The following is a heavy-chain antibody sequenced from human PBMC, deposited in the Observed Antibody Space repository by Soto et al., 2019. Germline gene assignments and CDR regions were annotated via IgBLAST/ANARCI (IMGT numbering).Heavy chain of an antibody. Sequence: ASVKVSCKASGYTFTSYGISWVRQAPGQGLEWMGWISAYNGNTNYAQKLQGRVTMTTDTSTSTAYMELRSLRSDDTAVYYCATAPLAYCGGDCYSYWGQGTLVTVSS. CDR2: ISAYNGNT. CDR3: ATAPLAYCGGDCYSY. J-gene: IGHJ4*02. D-gene: IGHD2-21*02. CDR1: GYTFTSYG. V-gene: IGHV1-18*01.